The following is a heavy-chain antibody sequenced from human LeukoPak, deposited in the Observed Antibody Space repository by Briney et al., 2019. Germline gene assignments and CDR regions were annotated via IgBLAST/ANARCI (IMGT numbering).Heavy chain of an antibody. CDR1: GGSISNYY. CDR3: ARRVAARPLDWYFDL. Sequence: SETLSLTCTVSGGSISNYYWSWIRQPAGKGLEWIGHIYPSGSTNYNPSLKSRVTMSLDTSKNQFSLKLSSVTAADTAVYYCARRVAARPLDWYFDLWGRGTLVTVSS. CDR2: IYPSGST. V-gene: IGHV4-4*07. D-gene: IGHD6-6*01. J-gene: IGHJ2*01.